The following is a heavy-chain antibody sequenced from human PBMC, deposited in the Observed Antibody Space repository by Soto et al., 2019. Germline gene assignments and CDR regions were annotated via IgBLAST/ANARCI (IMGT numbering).Heavy chain of an antibody. CDR2: IYYSGST. D-gene: IGHD3-22*01. V-gene: IGHV4-30-4*01. CDR3: ARQDYYSDSSGYVNWFDP. CDR1: GGSISSGDYY. Sequence: SSETLSLTCTVSGGSISSGDYYWSWIRQPPGKGLEWIGYIYYSGSTYYNPSLKSRVTISVDTSKNQFSLKLSSVTAADTAVYYCARQDYYSDSSGYVNWFDPWGQGTLVSVSS. J-gene: IGHJ5*02.